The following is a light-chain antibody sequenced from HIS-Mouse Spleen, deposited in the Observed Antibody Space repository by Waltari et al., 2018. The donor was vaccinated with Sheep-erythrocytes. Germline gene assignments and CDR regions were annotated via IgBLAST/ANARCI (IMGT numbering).Light chain of an antibody. J-gene: IGKJ4*02. CDR3: QQYCRTQVT. V-gene: IGKV4-1*01. CDR2: WAC. CDR1: QSVLYSSNNKNY. Sequence: DIVMTQSPDSLAVSLGERATIHCKSSQSVLYSSNNKNYLAWYHEKPGQPPKLMIYWACTLEAGVPDRYSGSGYGTDFALTISSLQAEDVAVYYCQQYCRTQVTFGGRTKVEIK.